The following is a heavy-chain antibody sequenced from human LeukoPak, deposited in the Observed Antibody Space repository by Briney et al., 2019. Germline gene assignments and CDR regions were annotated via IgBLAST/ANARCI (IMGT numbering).Heavy chain of an antibody. Sequence: GASVKVSCKASGYTFTSYSMHWVRQAPGQGLEWMGIINPSGGSTSYAQKFQGRVTMTRDTSTSTVYMELSSLRSDDTAVSYCARDQFRLSYCEGECYFDYWGQGTLVTVSS. CDR3: ARDQFRLSYCEGECYFDY. V-gene: IGHV1-46*01. CDR2: INPSGGST. CDR1: GYTFTSYS. D-gene: IGHD2-21*01. J-gene: IGHJ4*02.